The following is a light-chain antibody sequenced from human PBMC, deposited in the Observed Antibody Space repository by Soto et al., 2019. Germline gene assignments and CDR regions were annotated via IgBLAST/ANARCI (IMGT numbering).Light chain of an antibody. CDR2: DAT. J-gene: IGKJ1*01. V-gene: IGKV3-15*01. CDR3: QHNNNWPG. CDR1: QSVRSK. Sequence: EIVMTQSPATLSVSPGERATLFCRASQSVRSKLAWYQQKPGQAPRLLIYDATTRAPGVPARFSGSESGTEFTLTIGSLQSEDFAVYSCQHNNNWPGFGQGTKVEIK.